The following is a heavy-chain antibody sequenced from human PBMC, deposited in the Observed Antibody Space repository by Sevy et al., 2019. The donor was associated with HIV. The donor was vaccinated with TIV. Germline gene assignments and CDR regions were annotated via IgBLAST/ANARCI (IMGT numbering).Heavy chain of an antibody. Sequence: GGSLRLSCAASGFTFSNYAVNWVRRAPGKGLEWVSGITGSGGSTYYADSVKGRFTISRDNSKNTLYLQMNSLRAEDTAVYYCSQVLKTGEFLFTPFDYWGQGTLVTVSS. V-gene: IGHV3-23*01. CDR3: SQVLKTGEFLFTPFDY. D-gene: IGHD3-10*01. J-gene: IGHJ4*02. CDR2: ITGSGGST. CDR1: GFTFSNYA.